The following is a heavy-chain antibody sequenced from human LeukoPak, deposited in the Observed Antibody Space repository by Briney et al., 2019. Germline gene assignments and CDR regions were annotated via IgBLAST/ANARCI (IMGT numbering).Heavy chain of an antibody. CDR1: GGSNY. CDR2: IHYSGST. D-gene: IGHD1-20*01. V-gene: IGHV4-59*08. Sequence: SETLSLTFTVSGGSNYWSWIRQPPGKGLEWIAYIHYSGSTNYNPSLKSRVTISIDTSKNQFSLKLNSVTAADTAVYYCAKHSNWNAGVDWFDPWGQGTLVTVSS. CDR3: AKHSNWNAGVDWFDP. J-gene: IGHJ5*02.